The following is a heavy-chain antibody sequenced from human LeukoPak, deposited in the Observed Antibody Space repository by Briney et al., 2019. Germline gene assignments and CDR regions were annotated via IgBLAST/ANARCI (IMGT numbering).Heavy chain of an antibody. CDR2: IRGSGDST. J-gene: IGHJ4*02. CDR3: ARAVADCSGTSCLYYFDY. V-gene: IGHV3-23*01. Sequence: GSLRLSCAASGFTLSSYAMTWVRQAPGKGLEWVSTIRGSGDSTYYADSVKGRFTISRDNAKNSLYLQMNSLRDEDTAVFYCARAVADCSGTSCLYYFDYWGQGTLVTVSS. D-gene: IGHD2-2*01. CDR1: GFTLSSYA.